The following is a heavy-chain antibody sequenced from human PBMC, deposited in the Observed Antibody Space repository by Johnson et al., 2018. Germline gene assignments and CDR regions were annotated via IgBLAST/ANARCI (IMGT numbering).Heavy chain of an antibody. V-gene: IGHV4-39*07. J-gene: IGHJ1*01. CDR1: GGSISNITYY. D-gene: IGHD2-15*01. CDR3: ARVNGDIFQQ. CDR2: ASYFGST. Sequence: QVQLQESGPGLVKPSETLSLTCTVSGGSISNITYYCGWIRQPPGKGLEWIATASYFGSTYYNPSLKSRVTISLDTSKNQFSLKLNSVTAADTAVYYCARVNGDIFQQWGQGTLVIVSS.